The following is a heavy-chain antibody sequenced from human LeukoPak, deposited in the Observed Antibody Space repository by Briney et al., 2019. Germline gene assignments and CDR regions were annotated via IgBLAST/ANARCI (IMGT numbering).Heavy chain of an antibody. CDR3: ATDGWPLDS. J-gene: IGHJ4*02. Sequence: AGGSLRLSCAASGGRFGSYWMSWVRQAPGKGLEWVANINQDGSEKYYVDSVKGRFTLSRDNAKNSLYLQMNSLRVEDTAVYFCATDGWPLDSWGRGALVTVSS. D-gene: IGHD6-19*01. CDR1: GGRFGSYW. CDR2: INQDGSEK. V-gene: IGHV3-7*05.